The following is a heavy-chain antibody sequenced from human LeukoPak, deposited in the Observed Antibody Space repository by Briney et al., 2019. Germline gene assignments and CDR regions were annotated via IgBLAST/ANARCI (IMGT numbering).Heavy chain of an antibody. CDR1: GGSFSGYY. CDR2: INHSGSA. CDR3: ARGLRFLAD. V-gene: IGHV4-34*01. Sequence: PSETLSLTCAVYGGSFSGYYWSWIRQPPGKGLEWIGEINHSGSANYNPSLKSRVTISVDTSKNQFSLKLSSVTAADTAVYYCARGLRFLADWGQGTLVTVSS. D-gene: IGHD3-3*01. J-gene: IGHJ4*02.